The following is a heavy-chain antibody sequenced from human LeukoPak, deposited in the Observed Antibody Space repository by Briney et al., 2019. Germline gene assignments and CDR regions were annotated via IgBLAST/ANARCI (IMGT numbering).Heavy chain of an antibody. V-gene: IGHV1-24*01. CDR1: GYTLTELS. D-gene: IGHD6-6*01. CDR3: ATGSSRGRYFDL. CDR2: FDPEDGET. Sequence: ASVKVSCKVSGYTLTELSMHWVRQAPGKGLGWMGGFDPEDGETIYAQKFQGRVTMTEDTSTDTAYMELSSLRSEDTAVYYCATGSSRGRYFDLWGRGTLATVSS. J-gene: IGHJ2*01.